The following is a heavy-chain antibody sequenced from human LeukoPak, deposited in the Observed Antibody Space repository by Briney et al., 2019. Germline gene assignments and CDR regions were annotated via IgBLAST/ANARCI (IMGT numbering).Heavy chain of an antibody. Sequence: GGSLRLSCAASGFTFSSYAMSWVRQAPGKGLEGVSAMSGSCGSRYCADSVEGRFTISRDSSKNTLYLQMNSLRAEDTAVYYCAKDLRRYGYYDSSGYYNNWFDPWGQGTLVTVSS. CDR3: AKDLRRYGYYDSSGYYNNWFDP. CDR1: GFTFSSYA. V-gene: IGHV3-23*01. CDR2: MSGSCGSR. D-gene: IGHD3-22*01. J-gene: IGHJ5*02.